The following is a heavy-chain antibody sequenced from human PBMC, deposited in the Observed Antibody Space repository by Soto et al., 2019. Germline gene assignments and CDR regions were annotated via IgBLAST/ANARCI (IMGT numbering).Heavy chain of an antibody. CDR2: IIPIFGTA. J-gene: IGHJ4*02. Sequence: ASVKVSCKASGGTFSSYAISWVRQAPGQGLEWMGGIIPIFGTANYAQKFQGRVTITADESTSTAYMELSSPRSEDTAVYYCARARGGKYGDYVYFDYWGQGTLVTVSS. CDR3: ARARGGKYGDYVYFDY. CDR1: GGTFSSYA. V-gene: IGHV1-69*13. D-gene: IGHD4-17*01.